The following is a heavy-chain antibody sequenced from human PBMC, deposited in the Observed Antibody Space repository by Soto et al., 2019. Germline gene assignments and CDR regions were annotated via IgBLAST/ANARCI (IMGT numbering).Heavy chain of an antibody. J-gene: IGHJ3*01. Sequence: EVRLVESEGGLVQPGGSLSLSCAASGFTFSYYWMHWVRQAPGQGLLWVSRIHSDGSSTTYADSVKGRFTISRDNAKNTVSLQLNSLRVEDRGVYCCARVDIGAFDLLGQGTMVTVSS. D-gene: IGHD3-9*01. CDR2: IHSDGSST. CDR3: ARVDIGAFDL. CDR1: GFTFSYYW. V-gene: IGHV3-74*01.